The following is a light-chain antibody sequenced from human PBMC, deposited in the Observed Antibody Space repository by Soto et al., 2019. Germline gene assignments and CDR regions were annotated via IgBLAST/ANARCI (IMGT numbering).Light chain of an antibody. CDR1: QSISSW. CDR3: QQYNSYPT. CDR2: KAC. V-gene: IGKV1-5*03. Sequence: DIQMTQSPSTLSASVGDRVTITCRASQSISSWLSWYQHKPGQGPKLLIYKACSLESGVRSSFSGTGSGIEFTLTISRLQPDDFASYYRQQYNSYPTFGQGTRLEIK. J-gene: IGKJ5*01.